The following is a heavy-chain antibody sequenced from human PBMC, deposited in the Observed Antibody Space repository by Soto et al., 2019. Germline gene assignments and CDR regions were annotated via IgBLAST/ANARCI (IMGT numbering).Heavy chain of an antibody. D-gene: IGHD5-12*01. CDR1: GFTFSNYA. V-gene: IGHV3-23*01. Sequence: GGSLRLSCAASGFTFSNYAMSWVRQAPGKGLEWVSTLSGSGGGTHYADSVQGRVTISRDNSKNTLYLQMNSLRAEDTGVYYCARVGSADGFYNYGMDVWGKGTTVTVSS. CDR3: ARVGSADGFYNYGMDV. J-gene: IGHJ6*04. CDR2: LSGSGGGT.